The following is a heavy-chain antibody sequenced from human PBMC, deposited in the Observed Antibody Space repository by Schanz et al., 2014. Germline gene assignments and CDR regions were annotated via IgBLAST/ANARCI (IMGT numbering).Heavy chain of an antibody. Sequence: QIQLVQSGPEVKKPGATVKVSCKASGYIFINSGISWVRQAPGQGLEWMGWISVYNHNKEYDQKFQGRVTMTTDTSTSTAYMALTDLRSDDTAVYYCARSAGRDFWSGYYTRFDYWGRGTLVTVSS. J-gene: IGHJ2*01. CDR2: ISVYNHNK. V-gene: IGHV1-18*01. CDR1: GYIFINSG. D-gene: IGHD3-3*01. CDR3: ARSAGRDFWSGYYTRFDY.